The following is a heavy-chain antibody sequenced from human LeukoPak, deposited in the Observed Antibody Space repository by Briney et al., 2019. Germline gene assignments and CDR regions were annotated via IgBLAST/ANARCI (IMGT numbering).Heavy chain of an antibody. CDR1: GFTVSDYY. CDR2: ISSTTTYT. CDR3: ARYGYNYGLDV. D-gene: IGHD4-17*01. J-gene: IGHJ6*02. V-gene: IGHV3-11*03. Sequence: GGSLRLSCVASGFTVSDYYMSWIRQAPGKGLEWVSHISSTTTYTYDADSVKGRFTISRDNAKNSLYLQMNTLRAEDTAIYYCARYGYNYGLDVWGQGTTVTVSS.